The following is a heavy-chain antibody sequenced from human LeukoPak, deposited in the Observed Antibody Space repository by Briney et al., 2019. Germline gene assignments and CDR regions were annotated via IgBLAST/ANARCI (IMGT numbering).Heavy chain of an antibody. CDR2: VYPTGDT. CDR1: GGSVSNYY. D-gene: IGHD3-10*01. CDR3: VRAGTYGVRTVISPDV. J-gene: IGHJ6*02. Sequence: PSETLSLTCTVSGGSVSNYYWSWIRQSAEKGLEWIGRVYPTGDTTYNPSLKGRVTMSVDASNNQFSLKLTSVTAADTALYYCVRAGTYGVRTVISPDVWGQGTTVTVSS. V-gene: IGHV4-4*07.